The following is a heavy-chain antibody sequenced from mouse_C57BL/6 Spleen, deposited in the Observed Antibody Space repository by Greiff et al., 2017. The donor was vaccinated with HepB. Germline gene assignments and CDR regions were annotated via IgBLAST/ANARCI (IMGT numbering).Heavy chain of an antibody. J-gene: IGHJ2*01. CDR2: IDPSDSYT. D-gene: IGHD2-2*01. CDR1: GYTFTSYW. V-gene: IGHV1-50*01. Sequence: VQLQQSGAELVKPGASVKLSCKASGYTFTSYWMQWVKQRPGQGLEWIGEIDPSDSYTNYNQKFKGKATLTVDTSSSTAYMQLSSLTSEDSAVLYCARRGYGYHFDYWGQGTTLTVSS. CDR3: ARRGYGYHFDY.